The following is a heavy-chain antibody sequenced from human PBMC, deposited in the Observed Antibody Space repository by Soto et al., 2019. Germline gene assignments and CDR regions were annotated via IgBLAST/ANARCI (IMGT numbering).Heavy chain of an antibody. CDR3: ARETYGSGTYLSEPSIDY. D-gene: IGHD3-10*01. CDR1: GCTLSDYY. J-gene: IGHJ4*02. Sequence: QVQLVESGGGLVKPGGSLRLSCAASGCTLSDYYMNWIRQAPGKGLEWVSYISSSSTYTNYADSVKGRFTISRDNAKNSLYLQMNSLRAEDTAVYYCARETYGSGTYLSEPSIDYWGQGTLVTVSS. CDR2: ISSSSTYT. V-gene: IGHV3-11*05.